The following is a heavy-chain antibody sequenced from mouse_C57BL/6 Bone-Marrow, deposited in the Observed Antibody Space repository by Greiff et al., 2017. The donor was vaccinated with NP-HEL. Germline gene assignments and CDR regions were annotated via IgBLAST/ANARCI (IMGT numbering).Heavy chain of an antibody. D-gene: IGHD2-3*01. CDR1: GYTFTDYY. J-gene: IGHJ2*01. CDR3: ARNEYDPRRDYFDY. CDR2: INPNNGGT. Sequence: EVQLQESGPELVKPGASVKISCKASGYTFTDYYMNWVKQSHGKSLEWIGDINPNNGGTSYNQKFKGKATLTVDKSSSTAYMELRSLTSEDSAVYYCARNEYDPRRDYFDYWGQGTTLTVSS. V-gene: IGHV1-26*01.